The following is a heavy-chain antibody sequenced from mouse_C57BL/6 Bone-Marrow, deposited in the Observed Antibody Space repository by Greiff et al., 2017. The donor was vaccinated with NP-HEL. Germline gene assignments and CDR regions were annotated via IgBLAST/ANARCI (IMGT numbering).Heavy chain of an antibody. J-gene: IGHJ4*01. CDR3: TLYGYDVRAMDY. V-gene: IGHV14-4*01. Sequence: EVQLQQSGAELVRPGASVKLSCTASGFNIKDDYMHWVKQRPEQGLEWIGWIDPENGDTEYASKFQGKATITADTSSNTAYLQLSSLTSEDTAVYYCTLYGYDVRAMDYWGQGTSVTVSS. CDR1: GFNIKDDY. CDR2: IDPENGDT. D-gene: IGHD2-2*01.